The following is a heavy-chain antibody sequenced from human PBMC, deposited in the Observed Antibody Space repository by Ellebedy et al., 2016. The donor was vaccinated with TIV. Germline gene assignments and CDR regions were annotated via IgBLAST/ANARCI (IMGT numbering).Heavy chain of an antibody. CDR2: ISSSSRTI. CDR3: AAAAGAGDDAFDI. D-gene: IGHD6-13*01. V-gene: IGHV3-48*01. Sequence: GESLKISCAASGFTFIIYSLNWVRQAPGKGLEWVSYISSSSRTIYYADSVKGRFTISRDNAKNSLYLQMNSLRAEDTAVYYCAAAAGAGDDAFDIWGQGTMVTVSS. CDR1: GFTFIIYS. J-gene: IGHJ3*02.